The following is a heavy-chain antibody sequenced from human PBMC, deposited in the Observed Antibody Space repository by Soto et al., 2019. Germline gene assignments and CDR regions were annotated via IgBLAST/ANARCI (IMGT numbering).Heavy chain of an antibody. CDR2: IYSGGST. CDR1: GFTFSSNY. V-gene: IGHV3-53*01. J-gene: IGHJ6*02. CDR3: AHKGMDV. Sequence: GSLILSCAASGFTFSSNYMSWIRQAPGKGLEWVSVIYSGGSTYYADSVKGRFTISRDNSKNTLYLQMNSLRAEDTAVYYCAHKGMDVWGQGTTVTVSS.